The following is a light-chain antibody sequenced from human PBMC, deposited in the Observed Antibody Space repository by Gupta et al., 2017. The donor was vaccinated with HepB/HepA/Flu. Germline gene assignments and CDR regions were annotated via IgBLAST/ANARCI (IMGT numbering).Light chain of an antibody. CDR3: CSYAGTTTFDVV. Sequence: QSALTQPASVSGSPGQSITIPCTGTSIVFGTYNLVSWYQQHPDKAPKLMIYEGTKRPSGVPNRFSGSKSGYTASLTISGLQTEDEADYFCCSYAGTTTFDVVFGGGTKLTVL. CDR1: SIVFGTYNL. V-gene: IGLV2-23*03. CDR2: EGT. J-gene: IGLJ2*01.